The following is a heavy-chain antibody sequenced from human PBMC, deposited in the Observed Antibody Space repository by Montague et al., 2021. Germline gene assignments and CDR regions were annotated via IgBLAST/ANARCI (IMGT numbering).Heavy chain of an antibody. CDR3: VAIKWERQTRNYFEQ. CDR1: VDSFTDYY. D-gene: IGHD1-26*01. J-gene: IGHJ4*02. CDR2: TNHRGTT. V-gene: IGHV4-34*01. Sequence: SETLSLTCDIYVDSFTDYYWGWIRQTSGKGLEWIGETNHRGTTKSNPSLKTRVSLSLDTSQSQLSLTLQSVTAADTAVYYCVAIKWERQTRNYFEQWGPGILVSVSS.